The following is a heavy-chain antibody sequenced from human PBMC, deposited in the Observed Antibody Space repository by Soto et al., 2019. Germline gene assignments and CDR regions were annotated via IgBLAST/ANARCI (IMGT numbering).Heavy chain of an antibody. Sequence: VQLGESGGGVVQPGRTLRLSCEASGFIFSRYAMHWVRQAPGKGLEWVAVISYDGSNKYYAYSAKGRFTMSRDNSKSTLYLKMNSLRREYTPAYYSATERTRRAATGIACEYWGRGTLVTASS. CDR1: GFIFSRYA. CDR3: ATERTRRAATGIACEY. CDR2: ISYDGSNK. V-gene: IGHV3-30*04. D-gene: IGHD6-13*01. J-gene: IGHJ1*01.